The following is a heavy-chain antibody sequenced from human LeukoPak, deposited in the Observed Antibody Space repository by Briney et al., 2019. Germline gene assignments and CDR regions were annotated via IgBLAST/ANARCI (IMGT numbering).Heavy chain of an antibody. Sequence: SETLSLTCTVSGGSISSSXYYWGWIRQPPGKGLEWIGSIYYSGSTYYNPSLKSRVTISVDTSKNQLSLKLSSVTAADTAVYYCARQTVLWFGESRSKGFDYWGQGTLVTVSS. CDR2: IYYSGST. D-gene: IGHD3-10*01. CDR1: GGSISSSXYY. V-gene: IGHV4-39*01. CDR3: ARQTVLWFGESRSKGFDY. J-gene: IGHJ4*02.